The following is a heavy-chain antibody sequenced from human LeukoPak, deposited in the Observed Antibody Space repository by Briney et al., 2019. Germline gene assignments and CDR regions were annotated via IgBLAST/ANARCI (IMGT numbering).Heavy chain of an antibody. V-gene: IGHV4-34*01. J-gene: IGHJ3*02. CDR3: ARGFPKAFDI. CDR1: GGSFSGYY. CDR2: INHSGST. Sequence: PSETLSLTCAVYGGSFSGYYWSWIRQPPGKGLEWIGEINHSGSTNYNPSLKSRVTISVDTSKNQFSLKLSSVTAADTAAYYCARGFPKAFDIWGQGAMVTVSS.